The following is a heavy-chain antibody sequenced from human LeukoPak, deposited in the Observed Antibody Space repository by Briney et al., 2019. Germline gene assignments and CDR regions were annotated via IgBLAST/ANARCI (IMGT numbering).Heavy chain of an antibody. CDR3: ARGGAVNGFDI. Sequence: SETLSLTCGVSGGTFSNFFWNWIRQTPGKGLEWIGQIYHSGSTGYNPSLKSRVTISVDTSKTHFSLNLTSVTAADTAVYYCARGGAVNGFDIWGQGTRVTVSS. CDR2: IYHSGST. V-gene: IGHV4-34*01. D-gene: IGHD6-19*01. CDR1: GGTFSNFF. J-gene: IGHJ3*02.